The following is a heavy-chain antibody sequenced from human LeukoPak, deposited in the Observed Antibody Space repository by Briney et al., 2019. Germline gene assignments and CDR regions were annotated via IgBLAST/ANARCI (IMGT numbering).Heavy chain of an antibody. J-gene: IGHJ6*02. D-gene: IGHD3-3*01. CDR1: GYSFTNYW. Sequence: GESLKISCKGSGYSFTNYWIGWVRQMPGKGLEWMGIIYPGDSNTKYSPSFQGQVTISADKSISTAYLQWSSLKASDTAMYYCARTPLVMIPGSLNYYYYYGMDVWGQGTTVTVSS. CDR3: ARTPLVMIPGSLNYYYYYGMDV. CDR2: IYPGDSNT. V-gene: IGHV5-51*01.